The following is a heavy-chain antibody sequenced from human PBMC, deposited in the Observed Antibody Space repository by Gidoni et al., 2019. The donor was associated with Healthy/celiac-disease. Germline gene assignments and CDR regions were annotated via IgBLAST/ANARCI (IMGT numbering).Heavy chain of an antibody. CDR2: ITSKTDGETT. J-gene: IGHJ6*03. D-gene: IGHD6-13*01. CDR1: GLTSSNAW. V-gene: IGHV3-15*01. Sequence: EVQLVESGGGLVKPGGSLRITCAASGLTSSNAWKGGVRQAPGKGLEWVGHITSKTDGETTDYAAPLKGRFTISRDDSKTTLSLQMNSLKPEDTAVYYCTAAIGDSSSWYKRHYYMDVWGKGTTVPVSS. CDR3: TAAIGDSSSWYKRHYYMDV.